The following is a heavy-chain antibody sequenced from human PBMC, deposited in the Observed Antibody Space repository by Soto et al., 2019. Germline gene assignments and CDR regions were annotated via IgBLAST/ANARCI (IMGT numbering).Heavy chain of an antibody. CDR1: GFTFSAHY. J-gene: IGHJ4*02. Sequence: EVQLVESGGGLVQPGGSLRLSCAASGFTFSAHYMDWVRQAPGKGLEWVGRIKNKDNSYTTEYAASVEGRFTISREDSQNSLYLQMSSLKTEDTAVYYCARVSLVGPSGGRYFDYWGQGSQVAVSS. D-gene: IGHD1-26*01. CDR2: IKNKDNSYTT. CDR3: ARVSLVGPSGGRYFDY. V-gene: IGHV3-72*01.